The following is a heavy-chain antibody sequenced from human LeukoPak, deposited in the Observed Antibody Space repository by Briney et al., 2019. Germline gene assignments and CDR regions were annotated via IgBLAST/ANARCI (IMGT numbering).Heavy chain of an antibody. CDR3: AREDASAFDI. J-gene: IGHJ3*02. CDR2: ISSSSNHI. CDR1: GFTFSSYI. V-gene: IGHV3-21*01. Sequence: VGSLRPSCAASGFTFSSYIMNWVRQAPGKGLEWVSSISSSSNHIYYADSMKGRFTISRDNAKNSLFLQMNTLRAEDTAVYYCAREDASAFDIWGQGTMVSVSS.